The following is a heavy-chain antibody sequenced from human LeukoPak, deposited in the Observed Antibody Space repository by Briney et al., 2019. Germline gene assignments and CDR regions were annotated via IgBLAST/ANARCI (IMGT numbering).Heavy chain of an antibody. Sequence: QPGGSLGLSCAASGFTFSSYEMNWVRQAPGKGLEWVSYISSSGSTIYYADSVKGRFTISRDNAKNSLYLQMNSLRAEDTAVYYCARDHRYYDSSGYLDYWGQGTLVTVSS. CDR3: ARDHRYYDSSGYLDY. CDR2: ISSSGSTI. J-gene: IGHJ4*02. CDR1: GFTFSSYE. V-gene: IGHV3-48*03. D-gene: IGHD3-22*01.